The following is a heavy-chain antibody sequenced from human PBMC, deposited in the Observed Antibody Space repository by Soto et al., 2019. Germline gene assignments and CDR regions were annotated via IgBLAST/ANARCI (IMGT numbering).Heavy chain of an antibody. D-gene: IGHD2-8*01. V-gene: IGHV4-4*02. J-gene: IGHJ4*02. CDR2: IYHSGST. CDR1: GGSISSSNW. Sequence: SETLSLTCAVSGGSISSSNWWSWVRQPPGKGLEWIGEIYHSGSTNYNPSLKSRVTISVDNSKNQFSLKLRSVTAADTAVYYCARRRTGYCTNGVCYYFDYWGQGTLVTVSS. CDR3: ARRRTGYCTNGVCYYFDY.